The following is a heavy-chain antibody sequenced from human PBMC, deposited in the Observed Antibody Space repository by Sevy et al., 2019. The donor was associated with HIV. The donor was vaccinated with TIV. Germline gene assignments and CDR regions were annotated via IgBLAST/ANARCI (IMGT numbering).Heavy chain of an antibody. CDR3: GREMISMVPGVPDAFDI. Sequence: GGSLRLSCAASGFTFGNYWMHWVRQAPGKGLVWISRINNDGSNTNYADSVKGRFTTSRDNAKNTLYLQMNSLRAEDTAVYYCGREMISMVPGVPDAFDIWGQGTMDTVSS. V-gene: IGHV3-74*01. D-gene: IGHD3-10*01. CDR1: GFTFGNYW. J-gene: IGHJ3*02. CDR2: INNDGSNT.